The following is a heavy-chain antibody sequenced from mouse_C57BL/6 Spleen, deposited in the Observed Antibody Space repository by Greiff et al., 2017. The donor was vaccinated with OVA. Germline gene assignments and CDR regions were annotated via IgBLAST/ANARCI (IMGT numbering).Heavy chain of an antibody. D-gene: IGHD1-1*01. CDR3: ARGGGFITTVEGAMDY. V-gene: IGHV1-66*01. J-gene: IGHJ4*01. CDR1: GYSFTSYY. CDR2: IYPGSGNT. Sequence: VMLVESGPELVKPGASVKISCKASGYSFTSYYIHWVKQRPGQGLEWIGWIYPGSGNTKYNEKFKGKATLTADTSSSTAYMQLSSLTSEDSAVYYCARGGGFITTVEGAMDYWGQGTSVTVSS.